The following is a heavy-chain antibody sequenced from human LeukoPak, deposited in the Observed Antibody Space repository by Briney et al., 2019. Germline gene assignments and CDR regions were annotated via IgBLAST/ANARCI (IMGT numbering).Heavy chain of an antibody. V-gene: IGHV4-39*01. Sequence: SETLSLTCTASGGSISSNSNYWAWIRQPPGRGLEWIVSISYGGSTYYSPSLESRVTISVDASKNQFSLRLSSVTAADTAVYYCARQALWFFDHWGQGTLVTVSS. CDR2: ISYGGST. J-gene: IGHJ4*02. D-gene: IGHD2-21*01. CDR3: ARQALWFFDH. CDR1: GGSISSNSNY.